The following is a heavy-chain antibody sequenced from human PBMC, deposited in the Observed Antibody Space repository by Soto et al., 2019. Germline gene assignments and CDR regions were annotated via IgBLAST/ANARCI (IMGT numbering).Heavy chain of an antibody. CDR1: GFTFSSYS. J-gene: IGHJ4*02. V-gene: IGHV3-48*02. Sequence: PGGSLRLSCAASGFTFSSYSMNWVRQAPGKGLEWVSYVTSTSGTKYYAGSVKGRFTISRDNAKNSLYLQMNSLRDEDTAVYYCARDALLVATPFDLWGQGTPVTVSS. CDR2: VTSTSGTK. D-gene: IGHD5-12*01. CDR3: ARDALLVATPFDL.